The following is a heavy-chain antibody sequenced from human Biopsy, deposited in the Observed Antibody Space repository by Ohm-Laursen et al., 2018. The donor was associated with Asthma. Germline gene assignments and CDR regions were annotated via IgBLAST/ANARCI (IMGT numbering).Heavy chain of an antibody. J-gene: IGHJ6*02. V-gene: IGHV3-30*03. CDR2: IAWDGINS. CDR1: GFTFSTYG. CDR3: ARAGESDLVGGLDV. Sequence: SLRLSCSASGFTFSTYGMHWVRQAPGKGMEWVAFIAWDGINSYYADSVKGRFTISRDNSRNTLYLQKNSLRADDTAVYYCARAGESDLVGGLDVWGQGTTVIVS. D-gene: IGHD2-21*01.